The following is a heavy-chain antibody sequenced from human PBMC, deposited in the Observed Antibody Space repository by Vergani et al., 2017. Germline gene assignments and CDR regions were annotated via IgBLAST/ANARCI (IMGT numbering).Heavy chain of an antibody. D-gene: IGHD5-12*01. CDR3: AHGYDYDNWFDP. J-gene: IGHJ5*02. V-gene: IGHV2-5*01. Sequence: QITLKESGPTLVKPTQTLTLTCTFSGFSLSTSGVGVGWIRQPPGKALEWLALIYWNDDKRYSPSLNSRLTITKDTAKNQVILTMTNMDPVDTATYYCAHGYDYDNWFDPWGQGTLVTVSS. CDR1: GFSLSTSGVG. CDR2: IYWNDDK.